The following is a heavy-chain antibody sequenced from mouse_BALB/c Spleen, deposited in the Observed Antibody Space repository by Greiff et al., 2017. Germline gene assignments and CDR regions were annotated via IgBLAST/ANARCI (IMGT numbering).Heavy chain of an antibody. D-gene: IGHD2-4*01. Sequence: EVQLQQSGPGLVKPSQSLSLTCTVTGYSITSDYAWNWIRQFPGNKLEWMGYISYSGSTSYNPSLKSRISITRDPSKNQFFLQLNSVTTEDTATYYCARSGDYDVYYAMDYWGQGTSVTVSS. V-gene: IGHV3-2*02. J-gene: IGHJ4*01. CDR1: GYSITSDYA. CDR2: ISYSGST. CDR3: ARSGDYDVYYAMDY.